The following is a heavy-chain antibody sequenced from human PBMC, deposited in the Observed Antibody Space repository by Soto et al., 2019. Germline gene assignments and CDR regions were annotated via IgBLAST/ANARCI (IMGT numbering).Heavy chain of an antibody. CDR2: IITILGIA. V-gene: IGHV1-69*02. D-gene: IGHD6-19*01. J-gene: IGHJ3*02. Sequence: QVQLVQSGAEVKKPGSSVKVSCKASGGTFSSYTISWLRQAPGQGLEWMGRIITILGIANYPQEFQGRVTVTADKSTSTAYMELRSLRSEDTAVYYCARSKKRSGAVAGFALDIWGQGTMVTVSS. CDR3: ARSKKRSGAVAGFALDI. CDR1: GGTFSSYT.